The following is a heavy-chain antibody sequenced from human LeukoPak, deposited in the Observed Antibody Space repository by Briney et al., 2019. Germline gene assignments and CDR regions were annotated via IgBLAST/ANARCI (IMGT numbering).Heavy chain of an antibody. Sequence: GGSLRLSCAASEFTFSSYSMNWVRQAPGKGLEWVSYISSSGTTIYYADSVKGRFTISRDNAKDSLFLQMNSLRAEDTAVYYCARDKGSGSSQDYYYYYYMDVWGKGTTVTVSS. CDR3: ARDKGSGSSQDYYYYYYMDV. CDR2: ISSSGTTI. CDR1: EFTFSSYS. J-gene: IGHJ6*03. V-gene: IGHV3-48*01. D-gene: IGHD1-26*01.